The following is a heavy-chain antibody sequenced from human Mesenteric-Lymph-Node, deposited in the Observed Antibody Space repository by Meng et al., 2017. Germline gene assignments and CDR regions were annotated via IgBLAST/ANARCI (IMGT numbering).Heavy chain of an antibody. CDR1: GGSLSSRNW. Sequence: VRRRESGPGLVKPSGTLSLTGAVSGGSLSSRNWWRWVRQPPGKGLEWIGEIYHSGSTNYNPSLKSRVTISVDESKNQFSLRLSSVTAADTAVYYCARVGAYCGGDCYHPRWGQGTLVTVSS. V-gene: IGHV4-4*02. J-gene: IGHJ4*02. CDR3: ARVGAYCGGDCYHPR. CDR2: IYHSGST. D-gene: IGHD2-21*02.